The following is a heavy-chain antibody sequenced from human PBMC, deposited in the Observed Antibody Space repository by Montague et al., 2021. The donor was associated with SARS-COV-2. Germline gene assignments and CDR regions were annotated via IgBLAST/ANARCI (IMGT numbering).Heavy chain of an antibody. D-gene: IGHD3-3*01. CDR2: IYYSGST. CDR3: ARDPWGITICGVVTRYGMDV. J-gene: IGHJ6*02. Sequence: SETLSLTCIVSGGSVSSGSCDWSWIRQPPGKGLEWIGYIYYSGSTNYXLSLKSRVTISVDTSKNQFSLKLRSVTAADTAVYYCARDPWGITICGVVTRYGMDVWGQGTTVTVSS. V-gene: IGHV4-61*01. CDR1: GGSVSSGSCD.